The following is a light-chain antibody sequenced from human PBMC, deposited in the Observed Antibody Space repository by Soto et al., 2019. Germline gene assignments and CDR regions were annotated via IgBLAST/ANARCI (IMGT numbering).Light chain of an antibody. CDR2: EVT. Sequence: QSALTQPASVSGSPGQSIAISCTGSSSDIGIYKYVSWYQQHPGKVPKLIIYEVTNRPSGVSNRFSGSKSGNTASLTISGLQAEDEADYYCQSYDTTTPVVFGGGTKLTVL. J-gene: IGLJ2*01. V-gene: IGLV2-14*01. CDR1: SSDIGIYKY. CDR3: QSYDTTTPVV.